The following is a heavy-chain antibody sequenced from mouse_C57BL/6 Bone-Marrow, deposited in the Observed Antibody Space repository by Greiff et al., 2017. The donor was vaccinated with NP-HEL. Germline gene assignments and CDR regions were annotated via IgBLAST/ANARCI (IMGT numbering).Heavy chain of an antibody. V-gene: IGHV1-18*01. CDR1: GYTFTDYN. D-gene: IGHD1-1*01. CDR2: INPNNGGT. CDR3: ARSHSGYVEYYFDY. J-gene: IGHJ2*01. Sequence: EVQLQQSGPELVKPGASVKIPCKASGYTFTDYNMDWVKQSHGKSLEWIGDINPNNGGTIYNQKFKGKATLTVDKSSSTAYMELRSLTSEDTAVYYCARSHSGYVEYYFDYWGKGTTLTVSS.